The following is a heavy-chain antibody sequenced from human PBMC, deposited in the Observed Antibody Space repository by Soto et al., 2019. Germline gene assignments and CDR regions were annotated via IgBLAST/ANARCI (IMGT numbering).Heavy chain of an antibody. D-gene: IGHD1-26*01. Sequence: GGSLRLSCAASGFTFSDYYMSWIRQAPGKGLEWVSYISTSSSGYTNYADSVEGRFTIARDNAKNSLYLQMNSLRAEDTAVYYCASTDVSGTYSRTGYWGQAALATVSS. CDR1: GFTFSDYY. CDR3: ASTDVSGTYSRTGY. V-gene: IGHV3-11*06. CDR2: ISTSSSGYT. J-gene: IGHJ4*02.